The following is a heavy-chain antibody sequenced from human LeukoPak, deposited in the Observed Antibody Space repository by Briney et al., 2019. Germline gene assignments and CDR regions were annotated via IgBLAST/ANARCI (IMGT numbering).Heavy chain of an antibody. J-gene: IGHJ4*02. CDR1: GGSISSSNYY. CDR2: IYYSGST. Sequence: SETLSLTCTVSGGSISSSNYYWGWIRQPPGKGLEWIGSIYYSGSTYYNPSLKSRVTISVDTSKNQFSLKLSSVTAADTAVYYCARVPRYSSSFFPFDYWSQGTLVTVSS. D-gene: IGHD6-13*01. V-gene: IGHV4-39*07. CDR3: ARVPRYSSSFFPFDY.